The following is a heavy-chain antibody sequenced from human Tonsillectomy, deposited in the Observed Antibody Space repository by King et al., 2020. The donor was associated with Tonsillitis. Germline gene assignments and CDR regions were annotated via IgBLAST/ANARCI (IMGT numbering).Heavy chain of an antibody. CDR2: INPNSGGT. CDR1: GYTFTGYY. J-gene: IGHJ3*02. D-gene: IGHD1-26*01. CDR3: ARDPEPVGGCAFDI. Sequence: VQLVESGAEVKKPGASVKVSCKASGYTFTGYYMHWVRQAPGQGLEWMGWINPNSGGTNYAQKFQGWVTMTRDTSISTAYMELSRLRSDDTAVYYCARDPEPVGGCAFDIWGQGTMVTVSS. V-gene: IGHV1-2*04.